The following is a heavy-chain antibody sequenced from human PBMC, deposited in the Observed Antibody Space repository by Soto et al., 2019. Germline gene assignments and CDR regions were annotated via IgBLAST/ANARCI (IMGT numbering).Heavy chain of an antibody. J-gene: IGHJ4*02. CDR1: GGSFSGYY. Sequence: QVQLQQWGAGLLKPSETLSLTCAVYGGSFSGYYWSWIRQPPGKGLEWIGEINHSGSTNYNPSLTGRATISVDTSKNQFSLKLRSVTAADTAVYYCARGWRSVRGVISSWGQGTLVTVSS. CDR3: ARGWRSVRGVISS. V-gene: IGHV4-34*01. CDR2: INHSGST. D-gene: IGHD3-10*02.